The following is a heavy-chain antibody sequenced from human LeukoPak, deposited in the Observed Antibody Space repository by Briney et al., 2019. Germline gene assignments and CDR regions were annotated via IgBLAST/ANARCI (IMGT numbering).Heavy chain of an antibody. CDR3: ARQYSDTTYYYYYMDV. CDR1: GGSISSSNW. Sequence: SETLSLTCAVSGGSISSSNWWSWVRQPPGKGLEWIGSIYYNGSTYYNPSLKSRVTISVDTSKNQFSLKLSSVTAADTAVYYCARQYSDTTYYYYYMDVWGKGTTVTVSS. D-gene: IGHD1-26*01. J-gene: IGHJ6*03. CDR2: IYYNGST. V-gene: IGHV4-39*01.